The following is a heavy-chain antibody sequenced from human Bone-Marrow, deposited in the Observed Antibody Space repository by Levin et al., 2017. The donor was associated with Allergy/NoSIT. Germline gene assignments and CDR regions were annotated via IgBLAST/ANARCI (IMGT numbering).Heavy chain of an antibody. D-gene: IGHD3-10*01. CDR3: ARGGAVLLWFGEFDVPTRPNYYFDY. J-gene: IGHJ4*02. CDR1: GGSFSGYY. Sequence: SETLSLTCAVYGGSFSGYYWSWIRQPPGKGLEWIGEINHSGSTNYNPSLKSRVTISVDTSKNQFSLKLSSVTAADTAVYYCARGGAVLLWFGEFDVPTRPNYYFDYWGQGTLVTVSS. V-gene: IGHV4-34*01. CDR2: INHSGST.